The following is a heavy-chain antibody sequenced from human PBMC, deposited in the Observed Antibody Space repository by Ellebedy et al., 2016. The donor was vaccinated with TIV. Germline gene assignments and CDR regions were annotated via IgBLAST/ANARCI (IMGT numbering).Heavy chain of an antibody. Sequence: SETLSLXCAVSAGSVRSSSFHWGWIRQPPGKGLEWIGTIYYSGNTYYNPSLKSRVTMSIGTPKNQVSLNLGSVTAADTAVYYCARRSPQMSWYFDYWGQGTLVSVSS. CDR1: AGSVRSSSFH. J-gene: IGHJ4*02. D-gene: IGHD3-16*01. CDR2: IYYSGNT. V-gene: IGHV4-39*01. CDR3: ARRSPQMSWYFDY.